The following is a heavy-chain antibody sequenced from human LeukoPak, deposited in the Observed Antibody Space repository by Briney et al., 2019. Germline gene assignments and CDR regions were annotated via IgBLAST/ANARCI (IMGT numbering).Heavy chain of an antibody. Sequence: PGGSLRLSCVASGFTFSNHWMTWVRLASGKGLEWVANIKQDGSKEYYVDSVKGRFTISRDNAKNSVYLQMNSLRAEDTAVYFCARDENGYNYEDGMDVWGQGATVTVSS. V-gene: IGHV3-7*01. J-gene: IGHJ6*02. CDR1: GFTFSNHW. CDR2: IKQDGSKE. D-gene: IGHD5-18*01. CDR3: ARDENGYNYEDGMDV.